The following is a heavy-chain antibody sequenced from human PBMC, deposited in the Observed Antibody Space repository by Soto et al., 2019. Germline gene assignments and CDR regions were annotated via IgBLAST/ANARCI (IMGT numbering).Heavy chain of an antibody. V-gene: IGHV3-64*01. J-gene: IGHJ6*03. D-gene: IGHD6-13*01. Sequence: AQLVESGGGLVQPGGSLRLSCAASGFTFSNYEMHWVRQAPGKGLEYVSGISNNGAHTDYAKSVKGRFTISRDNSENTLYHQMGSLRAEDMALYYCARRGYGSRWPNVYMDVWGKGTTVTVSS. CDR3: ARRGYGSRWPNVYMDV. CDR2: ISNNGAHT. CDR1: GFTFSNYE.